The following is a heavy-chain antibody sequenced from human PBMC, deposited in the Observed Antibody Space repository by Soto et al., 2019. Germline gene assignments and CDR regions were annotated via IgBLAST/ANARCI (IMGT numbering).Heavy chain of an antibody. Sequence: QVQLQESGPGLVKPSETLSLTCTVSGGSISSYYWSWIRQPPGKGLEWFGYIYYSGNTNYNPSLNRRFPIPVDTPKNQSSLKLSSATAADTAVYYCARFNWYFDLWGRGTLVTVSS. CDR2: IYYSGNT. CDR3: ARFNWYFDL. V-gene: IGHV4-59*08. CDR1: GGSISSYY. J-gene: IGHJ2*01.